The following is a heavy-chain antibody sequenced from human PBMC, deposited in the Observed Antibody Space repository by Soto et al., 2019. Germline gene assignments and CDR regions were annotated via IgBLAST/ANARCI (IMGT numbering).Heavy chain of an antibody. CDR2: ISRTNTI. J-gene: IGHJ4*02. V-gene: IGHV3-48*01. Sequence: EVQLVESGGGLVQPGGSLRLSCAASGFTFNTYSMNWVRQAPGKGLEWVSYISRTNTIYYADSVKGRFTISRDNAKNSLYLQMNSLRAEDTAVYFCTRDPHALDYWGQGTLVTVSS. CDR3: TRDPHALDY. CDR1: GFTFNTYS.